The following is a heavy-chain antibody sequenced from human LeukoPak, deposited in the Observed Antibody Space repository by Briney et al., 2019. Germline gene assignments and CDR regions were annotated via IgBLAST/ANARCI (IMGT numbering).Heavy chain of an antibody. V-gene: IGHV1-18*04. D-gene: IGHD6-13*01. Sequence: GASVKVSCKASGYTFTSYGISWVRQAPGQGLEWMGWISAFNGNTNYAQKLQGRVTMTTDTSTSTAYMELRSLRSDDTAVYYCARDMGIAAAGTCGYWGQGTLVTVSS. CDR3: ARDMGIAAAGTCGY. J-gene: IGHJ4*02. CDR2: ISAFNGNT. CDR1: GYTFTSYG.